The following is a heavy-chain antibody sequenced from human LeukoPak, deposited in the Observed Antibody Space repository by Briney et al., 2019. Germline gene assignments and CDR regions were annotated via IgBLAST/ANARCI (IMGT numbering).Heavy chain of an antibody. CDR1: GGSISSSNYY. D-gene: IGHD6-13*01. CDR2: IYYSGST. CDR3: ARTTDSSSWYLFYY. V-gene: IGHV4-39*01. Sequence: ASETLSLTCTVSGGSISSSNYYWGWIRQPPGKGLEWIGSIYYSGSTYYNPSLKSRVTMSVDTSKKQFSLKLSSVTAADTAVYYCARTTDSSSWYLFYYWGQGTLVTVSS. J-gene: IGHJ4*02.